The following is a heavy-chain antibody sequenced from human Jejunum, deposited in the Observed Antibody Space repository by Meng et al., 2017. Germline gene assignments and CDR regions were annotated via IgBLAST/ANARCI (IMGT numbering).Heavy chain of an antibody. D-gene: IGHD1-1*01. Sequence: SQTLSLTCAISGDSVSSNSATWNWIRQSPSRGLEWLGRTWYKSKWFSEYGESVKSRIIINLATSKNQLSLHLNSVSPEDTAVYYCVREWNDRATSRALDAWGQGTAVTVSS. J-gene: IGHJ6*02. V-gene: IGHV6-1*01. CDR1: GDSVSSNSAT. CDR3: VREWNDRATSRALDA. CDR2: TWYKSKWFS.